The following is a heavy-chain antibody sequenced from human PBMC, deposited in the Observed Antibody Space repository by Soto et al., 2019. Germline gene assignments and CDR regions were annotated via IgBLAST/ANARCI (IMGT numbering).Heavy chain of an antibody. CDR3: AKGPLRLEYYFDY. V-gene: IGHV3-30*18. CDR2: ISYDGSNK. J-gene: IGHJ4*02. D-gene: IGHD3-16*01. CDR1: GFTFSSYG. Sequence: VQLVESGGGVVQPGRSLRLSCAASGFTFSSYGMHWVRQAPGKGLEWVAVISYDGSNKYYADSVKGRFTISRDNSKNTLYLQMNSLRAEDTAVYYCAKGPLRLEYYFDYWGQGTLVTVSS.